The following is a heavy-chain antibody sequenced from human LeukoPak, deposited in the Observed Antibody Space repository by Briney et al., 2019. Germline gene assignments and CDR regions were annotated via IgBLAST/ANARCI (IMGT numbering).Heavy chain of an antibody. Sequence: PGGSLRLSCAASGFTFSSYAMSWVRQAPGKGLEWVSAISGSGGSTYYADSVKGRFTISRDNSKNTLYLQMSSLRSEDTAMYFCAREESGGYFDYWGQGTLVTVSS. CDR1: GFTFSSYA. J-gene: IGHJ4*02. V-gene: IGHV3-23*01. CDR2: ISGSGGST. D-gene: IGHD2-8*02. CDR3: AREESGGYFDY.